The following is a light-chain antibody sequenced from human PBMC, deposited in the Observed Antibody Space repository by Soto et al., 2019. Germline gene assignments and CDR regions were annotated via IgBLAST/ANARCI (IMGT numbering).Light chain of an antibody. CDR1: SGHSSYA. CDR2: LNSDGSH. CDR3: HTWGTGGVV. J-gene: IGLJ2*01. V-gene: IGLV4-69*01. Sequence: QSVLTQPPSASASLGASVKLTCTLSSGHSSYAIAWHQQQPEKGPRYLMKLNSDGSHSKGDGIPDRFSGSSSGAERNLTISSLQSEDEADYYCHTWGTGGVVFGGGTKLIVL.